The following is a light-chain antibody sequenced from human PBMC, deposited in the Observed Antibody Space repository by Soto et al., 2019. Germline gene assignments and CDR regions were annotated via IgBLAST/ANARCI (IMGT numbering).Light chain of an antibody. CDR2: AAS. CDR1: QSISSW. CDR3: QQYYSYSWT. Sequence: DIQMTQSPSTLSASVGDRVTITCRASQSISSWLAWYQVKPGKAPKLLIYAASTLESGVPSRFSGSGSGTDFTLTISCLQSEDFATYYCQQYYSYSWTFGQGTKVDIK. V-gene: IGKV1-5*01. J-gene: IGKJ1*01.